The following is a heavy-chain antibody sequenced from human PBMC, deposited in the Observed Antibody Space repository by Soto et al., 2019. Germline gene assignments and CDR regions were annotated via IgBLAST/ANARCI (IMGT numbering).Heavy chain of an antibody. Sequence: ASVKVSCKASGYTFTSDYMHWVRQAHGQGLEWMGIINPSGGSTSYAQKFQGRVTMTRDTSTSTVYMELSSLRSEDTAVYYCARDIAAAGKSRDYYYGMDVWGQGTTVTVSS. J-gene: IGHJ6*02. CDR1: GYTFTSDY. CDR2: INPSGGST. V-gene: IGHV1-46*01. D-gene: IGHD6-13*01. CDR3: ARDIAAAGKSRDYYYGMDV.